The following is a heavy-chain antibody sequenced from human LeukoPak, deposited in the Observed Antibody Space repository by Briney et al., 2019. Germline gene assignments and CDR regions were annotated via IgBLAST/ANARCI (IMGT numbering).Heavy chain of an antibody. CDR3: AKRRAVAGQYYFDY. V-gene: IGHV5-51*01. CDR2: TYPGDSAT. D-gene: IGHD6-19*01. J-gene: IGHJ4*02. CDR1: GYSFTSYW. Sequence: GESLKISCEGSGYSFTSYWIGWVRQMPGKGLEWMGLTYPGDSATRYSPSFQGHVTISVDKSITTAYLQWSSLKASDTAMYYCAKRRAVAGQYYFDYWGQGTQVTVSS.